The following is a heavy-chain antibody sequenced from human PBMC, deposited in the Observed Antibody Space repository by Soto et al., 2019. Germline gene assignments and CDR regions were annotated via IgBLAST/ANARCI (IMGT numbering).Heavy chain of an antibody. J-gene: IGHJ4*02. D-gene: IGHD6-25*01. CDR2: MNPNSGNT. V-gene: IGHV1-8*01. Sequence: QVQLVQSGAEVKKPGASVKVSCKASGYTFTSYDINWVRQATGQGLEWMGWMNPNSGNTGYAQKFQGRVTMTRNTSISTAYMEPSSLRSEDAAVYYRARGDSTYPANSDYWRQGTLVTVSS. CDR3: ARGDSTYPANSDY. CDR1: GYTFTSYD.